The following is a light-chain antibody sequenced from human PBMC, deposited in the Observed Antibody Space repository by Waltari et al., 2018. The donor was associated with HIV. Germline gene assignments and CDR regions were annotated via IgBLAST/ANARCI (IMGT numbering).Light chain of an antibody. CDR3: QAWDSTTAV. CDR1: TLGNKY. J-gene: IGLJ1*01. V-gene: IGLV3-1*01. CDR2: RDS. Sequence: SYELTQPPSVSVSPGQTASISCSGDTLGNKYTCWYQQRPGQSPVLLIYRDSKRPSGIPERFSGSNSGNTATLTISGAQAMDEADYYCQAWDSTTAVFGTGTKVTVL.